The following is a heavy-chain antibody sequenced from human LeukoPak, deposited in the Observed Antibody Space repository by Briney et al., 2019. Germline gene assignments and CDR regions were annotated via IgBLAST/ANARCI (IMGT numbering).Heavy chain of an antibody. CDR3: ARVWDYAPRGQFDY. V-gene: IGHV3-30*02. J-gene: IGHJ4*02. D-gene: IGHD4/OR15-4a*01. Sequence: GGSLRLSCAASGFTFSSYGMHWVRQAPGKGLEWVAFIRYDGSNKYYADSVKGRFTISRDNSKNTLYLQMNSLRAEDTAVYYCARVWDYAPRGQFDYWGQGTLVTVSS. CDR1: GFTFSSYG. CDR2: IRYDGSNK.